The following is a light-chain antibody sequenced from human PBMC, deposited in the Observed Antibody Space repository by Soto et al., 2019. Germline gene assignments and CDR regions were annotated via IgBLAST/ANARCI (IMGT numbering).Light chain of an antibody. CDR2: EVS. CDR3: SSYTSSSTLNRV. V-gene: IGLV2-14*01. Sequence: QSALTQPASVSGSPGQSITISCTGTSRDVGGYNYVSWYQQHPGKAPKLIIYEVSNRPSGVSNRFSGSKSGNTASLTISGLQAEDEVDYYCSSYTSSSTLNRVFGGGTKLTVL. CDR1: SRDVGGYNY. J-gene: IGLJ3*02.